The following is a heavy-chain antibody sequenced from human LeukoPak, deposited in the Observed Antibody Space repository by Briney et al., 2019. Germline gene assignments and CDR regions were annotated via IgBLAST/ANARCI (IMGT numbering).Heavy chain of an antibody. D-gene: IGHD3-10*01. V-gene: IGHV4-61*02. CDR1: GDSISSGDYY. Sequence: SETLSLTCTVSGDSISSGDYYWSWIRQPAGKGLEWIGRISSSGSTNYNPSLKSRVTISLDTSKNQFSLKLSSVTAADTAVYFCACYYGSGTNSHYYYMDVWGKGTTVTISS. CDR3: ACYYGSGTNSHYYYMDV. CDR2: ISSSGST. J-gene: IGHJ6*03.